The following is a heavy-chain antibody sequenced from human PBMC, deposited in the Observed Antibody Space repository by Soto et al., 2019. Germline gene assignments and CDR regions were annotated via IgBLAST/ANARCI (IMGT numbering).Heavy chain of an antibody. CDR2: IYYTGST. Sequence: ETLSLTCPVSGGSINSNYFWGWIRQPPGKGLEWIGSIYYTGSTYYNPSLKSRVTISVDTSKNQFSLKLTSVTAADAAVYYCARHASGVAVSYCFDYWGQGTLVTVSS. CDR1: GGSINSNYF. V-gene: IGHV4-39*01. CDR3: ARHASGVAVSYCFDY. D-gene: IGHD6-19*01. J-gene: IGHJ4*02.